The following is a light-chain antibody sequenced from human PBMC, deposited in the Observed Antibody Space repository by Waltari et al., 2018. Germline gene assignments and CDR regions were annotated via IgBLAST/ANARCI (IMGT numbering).Light chain of an antibody. Sequence: SYVLTQPPSVSVAPGKTARITCGGNNIGSKSVHWYQQKPGQAPVLVIYYASDRPSGIPERVSGSNSGNTATLTISRVEAGDEADYYCQVWDRGSDPLDVFGSGTKVTVL. CDR2: YAS. CDR1: NIGSKS. V-gene: IGLV3-21*04. CDR3: QVWDRGSDPLDV. J-gene: IGLJ6*01.